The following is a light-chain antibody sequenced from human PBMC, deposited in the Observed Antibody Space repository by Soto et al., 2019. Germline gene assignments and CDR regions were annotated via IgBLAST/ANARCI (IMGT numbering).Light chain of an antibody. V-gene: IGLV1-40*01. CDR2: GNS. J-gene: IGLJ1*01. CDR3: QSHDSSLSGYV. CDR1: SSNIGAGYD. Sequence: QSVLTQPPSVSGAPGQSVTISCAGSSSNIGAGYDVHWYQQLPGTAPKLLIYGNSNRPSGVPDRFSGSKSGSSASLAITGLQSEDEADYYCQSHDSSLSGYVFGTGTKLTVL.